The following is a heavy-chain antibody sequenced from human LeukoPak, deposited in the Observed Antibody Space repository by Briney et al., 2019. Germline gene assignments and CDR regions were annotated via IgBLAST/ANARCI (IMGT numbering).Heavy chain of an antibody. D-gene: IGHD3-10*01. Sequence: ASVKASCKASGGTFSSYAISWVRQAPGQGLEWMGRIIPILGIANYAQKFQGRVTITADKSTSTAYMELSSLRSEDTAVYYCARLGYGSGSYVSNWFDPWGQGTLSPSPQ. V-gene: IGHV1-69*04. CDR1: GGTFSSYA. J-gene: IGHJ5*02. CDR3: ARLGYGSGSYVSNWFDP. CDR2: IIPILGIA.